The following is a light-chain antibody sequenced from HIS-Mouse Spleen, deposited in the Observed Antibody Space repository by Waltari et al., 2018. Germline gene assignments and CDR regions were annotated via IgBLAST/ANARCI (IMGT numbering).Light chain of an antibody. CDR1: QSVSSY. V-gene: IGKV3-11*01. J-gene: IGKJ3*01. CDR3: QQRGNWPPT. CDR2: DAS. Sequence: EIVLTQSPATLSLSPGERASQSVSSYLAWYQQKPGQAPRLLIYDASNRATGIPARFSGSGSGTDFTLTISSLEPEDFAVYYCQQRGNWPPTFGPGTKVDIK.